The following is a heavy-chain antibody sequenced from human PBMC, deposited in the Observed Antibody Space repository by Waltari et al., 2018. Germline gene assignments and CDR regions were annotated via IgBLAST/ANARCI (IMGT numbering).Heavy chain of an antibody. J-gene: IGHJ3*02. CDR3: ARTIRYSGSYHAFDI. Sequence: EVQLVQSGAEVKKPGESLKISCKGSGYSFTSYWIGWVRQMPGKGLEWMGIIYPGDSDTRYSPSFQGQVTISADKSISTAYLQWSSLKASDTAMYYCARTIRYSGSYHAFDIWGQGTMVTVSS. V-gene: IGHV5-51*03. CDR1: GYSFTSYW. CDR2: IYPGDSDT. D-gene: IGHD1-26*01.